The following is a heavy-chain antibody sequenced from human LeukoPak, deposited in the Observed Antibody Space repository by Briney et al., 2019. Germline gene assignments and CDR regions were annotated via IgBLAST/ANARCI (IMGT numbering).Heavy chain of an antibody. J-gene: IGHJ3*02. D-gene: IGHD1-26*01. V-gene: IGHV4-34*01. Sequence: SETLSLTCAVYGGSLSYYYWNWIRQPPGKGLEWIGEINHRGRTSFNPSLNSRLTISVDTSKNQISLKLTSVSAADTAVYYCARFSGGARLYTFDIWGQGTMVTVSS. CDR3: ARFSGGARLYTFDI. CDR1: GGSLSYYY. CDR2: INHRGRT.